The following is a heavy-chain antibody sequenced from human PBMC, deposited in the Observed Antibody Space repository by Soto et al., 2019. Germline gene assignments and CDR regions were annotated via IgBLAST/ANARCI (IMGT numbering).Heavy chain of an antibody. CDR3: AREAINSSGYSRYFQH. CDR2: INPSGGST. J-gene: IGHJ1*01. D-gene: IGHD3-22*01. Sequence: ASVKVSCKASGYTFTHYHVYWVRQAPGRGLEWLGMINPSGGSTTYAQNLQGRVTMTRDTSTNTVYMELSSLRSEDTAVYYCAREAINSSGYSRYFQHWGEGTLVTVSS. CDR1: GYTFTHYH. V-gene: IGHV1-46*01.